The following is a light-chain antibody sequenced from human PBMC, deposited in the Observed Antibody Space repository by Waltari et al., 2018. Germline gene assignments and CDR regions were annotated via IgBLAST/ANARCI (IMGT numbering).Light chain of an antibody. J-gene: IGKJ3*01. Sequence: DMQMTQSPSSLSASVGDRVNITCRASQSVRTYLNWYQQKPGTAPKLLIFATSSLQSGVPSRFSGSGSGTDFTFTISSLQPEDFGNYYCQQSYSTPPITFGPGTKVDIK. V-gene: IGKV1-39*01. CDR3: QQSYSTPPIT. CDR2: ATS. CDR1: QSVRTY.